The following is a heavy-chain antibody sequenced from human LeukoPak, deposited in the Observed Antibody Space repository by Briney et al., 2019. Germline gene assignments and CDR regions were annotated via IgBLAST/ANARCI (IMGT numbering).Heavy chain of an antibody. V-gene: IGHV3-15*01. Sequence: GRSLRLSCAASGFTFTNAWMNWVRQAPGKGLEWVGRIKDKAGGETTDYAAPVKGRFTVSRDDSKNTLYLQMNSLKTEDTAVYYCTTLYRIDPWGQGTLVTVSS. J-gene: IGHJ5*02. CDR1: GFTFTNAW. CDR2: IKDKAGGETT. D-gene: IGHD3-16*02. CDR3: TTLYRIDP.